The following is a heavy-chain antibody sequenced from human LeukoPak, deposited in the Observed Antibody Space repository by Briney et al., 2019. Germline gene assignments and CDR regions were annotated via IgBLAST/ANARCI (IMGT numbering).Heavy chain of an antibody. D-gene: IGHD5-18*01. CDR3: AALRTSYGYYYGMDV. CDR2: INPSGGST. CDR1: GYTFTSYY. V-gene: IGHV1-46*01. Sequence: GASVKVSCKASGYTFTSYYMHWVRQAPGQGLEWMGIINPSGGSTSYAQKFQGRVTMTRDTSTSTVYMGLSSLRSEDTAVYYCAALRTSYGYYYGMDVWGQGTTVTVSS. J-gene: IGHJ6*02.